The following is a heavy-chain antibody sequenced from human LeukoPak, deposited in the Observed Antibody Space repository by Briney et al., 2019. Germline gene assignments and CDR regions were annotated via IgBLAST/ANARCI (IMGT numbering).Heavy chain of an antibody. J-gene: IGHJ4*02. V-gene: IGHV3-23*01. D-gene: IGHD3-22*01. CDR2: ISGSGGST. CDR1: GFTFSSYG. CDR3: AKGVYYYDSSGYYYSD. Sequence: GGTLRLSCAASGFTFSSYGMRWVRQAPGKGLEGGLAISGSGGSTYYADSVKGRFTISRDNSKNTLYLQMNSLRAEDTAVYYCAKGVYYYDSSGYYYSDWGQGTLVTVSS.